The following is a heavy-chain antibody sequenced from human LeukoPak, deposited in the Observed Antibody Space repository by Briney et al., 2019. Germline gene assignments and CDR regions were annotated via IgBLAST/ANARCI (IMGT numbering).Heavy chain of an antibody. CDR3: ARSSWDQRGNWFDP. J-gene: IGHJ5*02. V-gene: IGHV3-30*03. CDR2: ISYDGSNK. Sequence: GGSLRVSCTASGFIFSSYGMHWVRQAPGKGLEWVAVISYDGSNKYYADSVKGRFTISRDNSKNTLYLQMNSLRAEDTAVYYCARSSWDQRGNWFDPWGQGTLVTVSS. CDR1: GFIFSSYG. D-gene: IGHD6-13*01.